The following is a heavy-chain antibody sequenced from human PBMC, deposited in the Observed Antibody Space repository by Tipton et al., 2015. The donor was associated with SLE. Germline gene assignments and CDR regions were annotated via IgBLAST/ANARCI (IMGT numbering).Heavy chain of an antibody. D-gene: IGHD3-3*01. J-gene: IGHJ6*03. CDR1: GGSISGYY. CDR3: ARYGRGLRFLEWAHYYYYMDV. V-gene: IGHV4-59*01. CDR2: IYYTGST. Sequence: TLSLTCIVSGGSISGYYWSWIRQSPGKGLEWIGCIYYTGSTNYNPSLKSRVTISVDTSKNQFSLKLSSVTAADTAVYYCARYGRGLRFLEWAHYYYYMDVWGKGTTVTVAS.